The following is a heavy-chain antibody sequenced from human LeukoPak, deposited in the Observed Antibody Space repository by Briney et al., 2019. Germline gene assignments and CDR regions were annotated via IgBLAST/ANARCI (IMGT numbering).Heavy chain of an antibody. CDR3: AKLYYYDSSGYPRSPVDY. D-gene: IGHD3-22*01. CDR1: GSTFSGYA. Sequence: PGGSLRLSCAASGSTFSGYAMTWVRQAPGKGLEWVSAISGSGGSTYYADSVKGRFTISRDNSKNTLYLQMNSLRAEDTAVYYCAKLYYYDSSGYPRSPVDYWGQGTLVTVSS. V-gene: IGHV3-23*01. J-gene: IGHJ4*02. CDR2: ISGSGGST.